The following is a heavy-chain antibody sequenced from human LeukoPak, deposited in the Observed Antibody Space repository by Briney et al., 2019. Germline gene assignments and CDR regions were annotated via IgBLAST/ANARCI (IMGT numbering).Heavy chain of an antibody. J-gene: IGHJ3*02. CDR3: ARYTHTYYDILTGYLGSAFDI. CDR1: GFTFSSYS. Sequence: GGSLRLSCAASGFTFSSYSMNWVRQAPGKGLEGVSSISSSSSYIYYADSVKGRFTISRDNAKNSLYLQMNSLRAEDTAVYYCARYTHTYYDILTGYLGSAFDIWGQGTMVTVSS. CDR2: ISSSSSYI. D-gene: IGHD3-9*01. V-gene: IGHV3-21*01.